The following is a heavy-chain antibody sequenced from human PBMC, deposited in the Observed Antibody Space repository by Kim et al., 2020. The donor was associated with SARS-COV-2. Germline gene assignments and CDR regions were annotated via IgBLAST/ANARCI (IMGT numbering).Heavy chain of an antibody. Sequence: SETLSLTCTVSGGSIRSSSYYWGWIGQPPGKGLEWIESINYSGSSYYNLSIKSRDNISVDTSKNQFSLKLSTVTAADTAVYYCARRIPNKPLWFGELKYYFDYWGQGTLVTVSS. V-gene: IGHV4-39*01. D-gene: IGHD3-10*01. CDR2: INYSGSS. J-gene: IGHJ4*02. CDR3: ARRIPNKPLWFGELKYYFDY. CDR1: GGSIRSSSYY.